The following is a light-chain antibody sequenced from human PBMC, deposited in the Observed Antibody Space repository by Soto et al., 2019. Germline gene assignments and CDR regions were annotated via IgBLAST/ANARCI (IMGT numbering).Light chain of an antibody. CDR1: GSDVGGYNY. CDR3: SSYTSASTPLV. J-gene: IGLJ2*01. Sequence: QSALTQPASVSGSPGQSITISCTGTGSDVGGYNYVSWYQQHPGKAPKVMIYDVSNRPSGVSNRFSGSKSGITASLTISGLQAEDEADYYCSSYTSASTPLVFGGGTKVTVL. CDR2: DVS. V-gene: IGLV2-14*01.